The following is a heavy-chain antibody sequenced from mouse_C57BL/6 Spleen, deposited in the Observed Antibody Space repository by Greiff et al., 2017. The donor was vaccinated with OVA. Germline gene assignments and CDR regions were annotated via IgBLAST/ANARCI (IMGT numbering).Heavy chain of an antibody. J-gene: IGHJ2*01. V-gene: IGHV1-82*01. CDR1: GYAFSSSW. CDR2: IYPGSGST. Sequence: LVESGPELVKPGASVKISCKASGYAFSSSWMNWVKQRPGKGLEWIGDIYPGSGSTNYNEKFKSKATLTVDTSSSTAYMQLSSLTSEDSAVYYCARGTGDYFDYWGQGTTLTVSS. CDR3: ARGTGDYFDY. D-gene: IGHD4-1*01.